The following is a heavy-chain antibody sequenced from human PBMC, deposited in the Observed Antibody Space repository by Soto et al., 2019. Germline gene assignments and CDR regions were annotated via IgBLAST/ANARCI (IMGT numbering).Heavy chain of an antibody. Sequence: GGSLRLSCAASGFTFSDYWMHWVRQGPGKGLEWVSRINTDGGGTTYADSVKGRFTISRDNAENTAYLQWSSLKASDTAMYYCARMGDSSGPPTDYWGQGTLVTVSS. CDR3: ARMGDSSGPPTDY. J-gene: IGHJ4*02. CDR2: INTDGGGT. CDR1: GFTFSDYW. V-gene: IGHV3-74*01. D-gene: IGHD3-22*01.